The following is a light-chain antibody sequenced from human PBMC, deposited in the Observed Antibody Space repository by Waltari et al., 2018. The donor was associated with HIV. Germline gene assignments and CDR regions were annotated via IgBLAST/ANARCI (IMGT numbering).Light chain of an antibody. V-gene: IGLV1-44*01. CDR3: AAWDDSLHGEL. CDR2: SNN. CDR1: YSNLGSNT. J-gene: IGLJ2*01. Sequence: QSVLTQTPSLSGTPGQRVTISCSGGYSNLGSNTVHWYQQFPGTAPRLLIYSNNQRPSGVPDRFSGSKSGTSASLVISELQSQDEADYHCAAWDDSLHGELFGGGTKLTVL.